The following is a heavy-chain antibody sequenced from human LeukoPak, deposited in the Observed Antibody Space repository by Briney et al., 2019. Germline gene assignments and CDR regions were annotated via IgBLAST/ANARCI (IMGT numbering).Heavy chain of an antibody. J-gene: IGHJ4*02. V-gene: IGHV3-30*18. D-gene: IGHD3-10*01. Sequence: GGSLRLSCAASGFTFSSYGMHWVRQAPGKGLEWVAVISYDGSNKYYADSVKGRFTISRDNSKNTLYLQMNSLRAEDTAVYYCAKGGVRLGFIGYWGQGTPVTVSS. CDR2: ISYDGSNK. CDR1: GFTFSSYG. CDR3: AKGGVRLGFIGY.